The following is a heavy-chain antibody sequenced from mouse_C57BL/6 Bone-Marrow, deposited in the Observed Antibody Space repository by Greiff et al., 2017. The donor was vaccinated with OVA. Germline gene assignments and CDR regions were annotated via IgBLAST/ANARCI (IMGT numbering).Heavy chain of an antibody. CDR1: GYAFSSSW. J-gene: IGHJ4*01. D-gene: IGHD4-1*01. CDR2: IYPGDGDT. CDR3: ARSLTGTVYAMDY. V-gene: IGHV1-82*01. Sequence: VQLQQPGAELVKPGASVKISCKASGYAFSSSWMNWVKQRPGQGLEWIGRIYPGDGDTNYNGKFKGKATLTADKSSSTAYMQLSSLTSEDSAVYFCARSLTGTVYAMDYWGQGTSVTVSS.